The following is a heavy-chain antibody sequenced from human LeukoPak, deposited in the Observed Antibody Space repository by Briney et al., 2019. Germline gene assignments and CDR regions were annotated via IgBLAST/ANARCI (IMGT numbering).Heavy chain of an antibody. CDR1: GGSIISSRKD. V-gene: IGHV4-39*01. D-gene: IGHD2-15*01. CDR3: SRPFPLGTIVDAFDR. Sequence: SETLSLTFTASGGSIISSRKDWVCIRQPPGKGLEWIGNINYSGSTYYSPSLKGRVTISVDTSKNQFSLKLSSVTAADTAVYYCSRPFPLGTIVDAFDRWAQNPVLTVSS. CDR2: INYSGST. J-gene: IGHJ3*01.